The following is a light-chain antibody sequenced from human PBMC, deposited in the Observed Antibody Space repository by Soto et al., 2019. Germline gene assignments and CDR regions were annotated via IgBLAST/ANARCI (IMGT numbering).Light chain of an antibody. J-gene: IGKJ3*01. V-gene: IGKV3-11*01. CDR3: QQRSNWPPIFT. CDR2: DAS. CDR1: QSVSSY. Sequence: EIVLTQSPATLSLSPGERATLSCRASQSVSSYLAWYQQKPGQAPRLLIYDASNRATGIPARFSGSGSGTDFTRTISSLETEDFAVYYCQQRSNWPPIFTFGPGTKVDIK.